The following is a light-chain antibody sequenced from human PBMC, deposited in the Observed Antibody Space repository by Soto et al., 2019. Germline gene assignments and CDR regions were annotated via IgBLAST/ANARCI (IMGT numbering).Light chain of an antibody. Sequence: EILLTQSPGTLSLSPSETATLSCRASQGVRYNSLAWYQQRPGQPPRLLIHAAASRASGIPDRFSGSVSGTDFTLTIRSLEPEDFAVYFCQQYGTSPVTFGGGTKVEI. CDR3: QQYGTSPVT. CDR1: QGVRYNS. CDR2: AAA. V-gene: IGKV3-20*01. J-gene: IGKJ4*01.